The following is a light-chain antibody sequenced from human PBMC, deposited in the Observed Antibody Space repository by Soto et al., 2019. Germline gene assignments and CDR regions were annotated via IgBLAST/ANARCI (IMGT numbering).Light chain of an antibody. CDR2: AAS. Sequence: QMTQSPSSLSASVGDRVTITCRASQGIRNDLDWFQQKPGKAPKLLIYAASSLHSGVPSTFSGSGSGTDFALTISSLQPEDFATYYCHQTAANPWTFAQGTKVDIK. CDR3: HQTAANPWT. J-gene: IGKJ1*01. CDR1: QGIRND. V-gene: IGKV1-39*01.